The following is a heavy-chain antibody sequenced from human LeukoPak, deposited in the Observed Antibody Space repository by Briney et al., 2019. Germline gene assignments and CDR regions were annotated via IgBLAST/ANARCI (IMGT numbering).Heavy chain of an antibody. CDR3: AAHYCSAGSCYYDP. CDR2: IYYSGST. Sequence: SETLSLTCTVSGGSISSSRHYWGWIRQPPGKGLEWVGSIYYSGSTYYNPSLKGRLTISVDTSKNQFSLRLSSVTAADTAVYYCAAHYCSAGSCYYDPWGQGTLVTVSS. V-gene: IGHV4-39*01. CDR1: GGSISSSRHY. D-gene: IGHD2-15*01. J-gene: IGHJ5*02.